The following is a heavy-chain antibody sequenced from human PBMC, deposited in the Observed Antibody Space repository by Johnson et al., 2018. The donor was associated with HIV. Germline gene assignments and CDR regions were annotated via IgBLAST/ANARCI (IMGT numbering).Heavy chain of an antibody. D-gene: IGHD6-6*01. J-gene: IGHJ3*02. Sequence: VQLVESGGGLVQPGRSLRLSCAASGFTFDDYAMHWVRQAPGKGLEWVSGISWNSGSIGYADSVKGRFTISRDNAKNSLYLQMNSLRAEDTALYYCAKDFYSSSSYDAFDIWGQGTMVTVSS. CDR1: GFTFDDYA. CDR2: ISWNSGSI. V-gene: IGHV3-9*01. CDR3: AKDFYSSSSYDAFDI.